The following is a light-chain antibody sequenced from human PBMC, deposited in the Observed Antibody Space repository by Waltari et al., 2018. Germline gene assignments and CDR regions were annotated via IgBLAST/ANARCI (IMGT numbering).Light chain of an antibody. CDR2: EVS. CDR1: SSDVGSYNL. Sequence: QSALTKPASVSGSPGQSITISCTGTSSDVGSYNLVSWYQKHPGKAPKLMIYEVSKGPSGVSNRFSGSKSGITASLTISGLQAEDEADYYCCSYAGSSTFVFGTGTKVTVL. CDR3: CSYAGSSTFV. J-gene: IGLJ1*01. V-gene: IGLV2-23*02.